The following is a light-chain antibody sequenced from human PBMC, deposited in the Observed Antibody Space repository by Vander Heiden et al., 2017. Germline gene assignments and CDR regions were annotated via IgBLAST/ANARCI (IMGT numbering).Light chain of an antibody. CDR3: QRDDGTRLT. CDR2: WAS. CDR1: QSVLYSSNNKNY. Sequence: DIVMTQSPDSLAVPLGERGTNNCQSRQSVLYSSNNKNYLAWYQQLLVLPPKLLIYWASTRESAVPDRFSGSASGTDFTLTISILHAEAVAVYYCQRDDGTRLTFGGGTRVEIK. J-gene: IGKJ4*01. V-gene: IGKV4-1*01.